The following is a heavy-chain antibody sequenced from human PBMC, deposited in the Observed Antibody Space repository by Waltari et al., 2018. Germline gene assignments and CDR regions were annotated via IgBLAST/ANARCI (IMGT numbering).Heavy chain of an antibody. D-gene: IGHD2-15*01. CDR3: ARSHCSGGSCYIY. J-gene: IGHJ4*02. V-gene: IGHV1-69*01. CDR2: INPIFGTA. CDR1: GYTFTGYY. Sequence: QVQLVQSGAEVKKPGASVKVSCKASGYTFTGYYMHWVRQAPGQGLGWRGWINPIFGTANFAQKFQGRVTMTADESTSTADMELSSLRSEDTAVYYCARSHCSGGSCYIYWGQGTLVTVSS.